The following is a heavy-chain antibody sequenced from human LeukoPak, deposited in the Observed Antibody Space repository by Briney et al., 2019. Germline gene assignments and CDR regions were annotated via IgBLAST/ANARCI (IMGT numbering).Heavy chain of an antibody. D-gene: IGHD3-22*01. CDR2: MSPNSGDT. V-gene: IGHV1-8*01. CDR3: ARDPYYYDSSGYRAPIVVYYYGMDV. J-gene: IGHJ6*02. Sequence: ASVKVSCKASGYTFTSYDINWVRHATGQGLEWMGWMSPNSGDTGYAQKFQGRVTMTRDTSTSTVYMELSSLRSEDTAVYYCARDPYYYDSSGYRAPIVVYYYGMDVWGQGTTVTVSS. CDR1: GYTFTSYD.